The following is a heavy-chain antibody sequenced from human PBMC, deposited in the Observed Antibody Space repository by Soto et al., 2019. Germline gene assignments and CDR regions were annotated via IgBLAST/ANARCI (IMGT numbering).Heavy chain of an antibody. CDR1: GYTFTGYY. Sequence: ASVKVSCKASGYTFTGYYMHWVRQAPGQGLEWMGWINPNSGGTNYAQKFQGRVTMTRDTSISTAYMELSRLRSDDTAVYYCASSKYYYDSIRFDPWGQGTLVTVSS. J-gene: IGHJ5*02. D-gene: IGHD3-22*01. V-gene: IGHV1-2*02. CDR2: INPNSGGT. CDR3: ASSKYYYDSIRFDP.